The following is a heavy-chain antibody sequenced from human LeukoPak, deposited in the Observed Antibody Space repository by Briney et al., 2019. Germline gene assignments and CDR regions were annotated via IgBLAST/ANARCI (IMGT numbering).Heavy chain of an antibody. V-gene: IGHV4-34*01. D-gene: IGHD3-22*01. Sequence: SETLSLTCAVYGGSFSGYYWSWLRQPPGKGLEWIGEINHSGSTNYNPSLKSRVTISVDTSKNQFSLKLSSVTAADTAVYYCARGRTYYYDSSGYYYLDYWGQGTLVTVSS. CDR2: INHSGST. J-gene: IGHJ4*02. CDR3: ARGRTYYYDSSGYYYLDY. CDR1: GGSFSGYY.